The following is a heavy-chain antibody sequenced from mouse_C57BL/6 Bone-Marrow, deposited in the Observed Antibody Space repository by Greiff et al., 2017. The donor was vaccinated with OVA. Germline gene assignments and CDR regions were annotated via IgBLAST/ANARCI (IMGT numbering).Heavy chain of an antibody. D-gene: IGHD1-1*01. CDR3: TRKDYDGSSYND. CDR2: IYPGNSDT. V-gene: IGHV1-5*01. CDR1: GYTFTSYW. Sequence: EVQLQQSGTVLARPGASVKMSCKTSGYTFTSYWMHWVKQRPGQGLEWIGAIYPGNSDTSYNQKFKGKAKLTAVTSASTAYMELSSLTNEDSAFYYGTRKDYDGSSYNDWGKGTTLTASS. J-gene: IGHJ2*01.